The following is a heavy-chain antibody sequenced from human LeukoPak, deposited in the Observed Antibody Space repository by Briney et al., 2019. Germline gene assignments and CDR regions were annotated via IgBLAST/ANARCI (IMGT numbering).Heavy chain of an antibody. J-gene: IGHJ4*02. CDR2: IYHSGST. Sequence: SETLSLTCTVSGYSISSGYYWGWIRPPPGKGLEWIGSIYHSGSTYYNPSLKSRVTISVDTSKNQFSLKLSSVTAADTAVYYCAGHYYDSSGYYGYWGQGTLVTVSS. D-gene: IGHD3-22*01. CDR1: GYSISSGYY. CDR3: AGHYYDSSGYYGY. V-gene: IGHV4-38-2*02.